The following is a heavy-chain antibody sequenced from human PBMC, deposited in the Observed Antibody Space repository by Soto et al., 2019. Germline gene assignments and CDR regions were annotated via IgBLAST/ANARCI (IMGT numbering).Heavy chain of an antibody. V-gene: IGHV1-3*01. Sequence: QVQRVQSGAEVKKPGASVKVSCKASGYTFTSYAMHWVRQAPGQRLEWMGWINAGNGNTKYSQKFQGRVTITRDTSASTAYMELSSLRSEDTAVYYCARGGITIFGVVILLGDAFDIWGQGTMVTVSS. CDR1: GYTFTSYA. CDR2: INAGNGNT. D-gene: IGHD3-3*01. J-gene: IGHJ3*02. CDR3: ARGGITIFGVVILLGDAFDI.